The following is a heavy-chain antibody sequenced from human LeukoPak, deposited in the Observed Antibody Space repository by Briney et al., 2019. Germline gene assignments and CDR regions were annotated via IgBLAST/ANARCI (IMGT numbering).Heavy chain of an antibody. V-gene: IGHV3-30*04. D-gene: IGHD5-18*01. Sequence: GGSLRLSCVVSGFTFSTYAMHWVRQAPGRGLEWVAVISYDGKNKYYADSVKGRFTVSRDHSKNTLHLQMSSLRADDTAVYYCARDRLRDTSRLPGGDFWGQGTLVTVAS. CDR2: ISYDGKNK. CDR1: GFTFSTYA. CDR3: ARDRLRDTSRLPGGDF. J-gene: IGHJ4*02.